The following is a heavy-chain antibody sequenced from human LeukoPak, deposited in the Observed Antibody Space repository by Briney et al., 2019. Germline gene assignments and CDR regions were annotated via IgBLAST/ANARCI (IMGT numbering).Heavy chain of an antibody. CDR2: INPNSGGT. CDR3: ASSKAVAGPEENDAFDI. J-gene: IGHJ3*02. V-gene: IGHV1-2*02. Sequence: ASVKVSCKASGYTFTGYYMHWVRQAPGQGLEWMGWINPNSGGTNYAQKFQGRVTMTRDTSISTAYMELSSLRSEDTAVYYCASSKAVAGPEENDAFDIWGQGTMVTVSS. D-gene: IGHD6-19*01. CDR1: GYTFTGYY.